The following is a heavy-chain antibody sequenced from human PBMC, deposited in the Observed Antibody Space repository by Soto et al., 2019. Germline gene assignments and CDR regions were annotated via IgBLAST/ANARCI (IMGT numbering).Heavy chain of an antibody. D-gene: IGHD6-19*01. CDR1: GFSLSTYGVR. Sequence: QITLKESGPTLVKPTQTLTLTCSFSGFSLSTYGVRVGWIRQPPGMALEWLAIISWDDEKHYSPSLKNRLTNPKNTPKNQVVLKRPNRDPGDTATYFWAHGGAWSSDWYDWSAPWDQGMLVTVPS. J-gene: IGHJ5*02. CDR3: AHGGAWSSDWYDWSAP. V-gene: IGHV2-5*02. CDR2: ISWDDEK.